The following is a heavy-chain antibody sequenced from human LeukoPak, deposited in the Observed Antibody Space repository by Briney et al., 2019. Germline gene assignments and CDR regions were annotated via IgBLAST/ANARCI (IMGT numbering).Heavy chain of an antibody. V-gene: IGHV4-4*02. CDR2: IYHSGST. CDR1: GGSISSSNW. D-gene: IGHD3-10*01. CDR3: ARARYGSGSSVYYYYYYMDV. J-gene: IGHJ6*03. Sequence: PSGTLSLTCAVSGGSISSSNWWSWVRQPPGKGLEWIGEIYHSGSTYYNPSLKSRVTISVDTSKNQFSLKLSSVTAADTAVYYCARARYGSGSSVYYYYYYMDVWGKGTTVTVSS.